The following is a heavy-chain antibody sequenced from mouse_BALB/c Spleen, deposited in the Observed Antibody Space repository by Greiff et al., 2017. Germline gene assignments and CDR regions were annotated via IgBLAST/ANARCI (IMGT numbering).Heavy chain of an antibody. CDR2: IYPGSGST. V-gene: IGHV1-77*01. CDR1: GYTFTDYV. Sequence: QVQLKQSGPELVKPGASVKMSCKASGYTFTDYVISWVKQRTGQGLEWIGEIYPGSGSTYYNEKFKGKATLTADKSSNTAYMQLSSLTSEDSAVYFCASPMITTTRDYFDYCGQGTTLTVSS. J-gene: IGHJ2*01. D-gene: IGHD2-4*01. CDR3: ASPMITTTRDYFDY.